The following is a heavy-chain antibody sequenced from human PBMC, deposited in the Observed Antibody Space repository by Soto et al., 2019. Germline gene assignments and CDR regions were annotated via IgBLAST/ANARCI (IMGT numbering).Heavy chain of an antibody. Sequence: EVQLVETGGGLTQPGGSLRLSCENSGFTVNSDYMSWVRQAPGKGLEWVSIIYAGGSTYYADSVRGRFTISSDNSMNTLYPQMNSLRVEDTAVYYCARSFDYGYIHHWGQGTLVTVSS. V-gene: IGHV3-53*02. CDR1: GFTVNSDY. CDR3: ARSFDYGYIHH. J-gene: IGHJ4*02. D-gene: IGHD3-10*01. CDR2: IYAGGST.